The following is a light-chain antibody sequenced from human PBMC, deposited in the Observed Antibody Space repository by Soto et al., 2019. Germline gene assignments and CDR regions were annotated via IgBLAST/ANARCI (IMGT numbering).Light chain of an antibody. V-gene: IGKV1-27*01. CDR2: GAS. Sequence: DFQMTQSPSSLSASVGDRVTITCRAIQDINNYLAWYQQKPGKVPKLLIYGASTLQSGVPSRFSGSGSGTDFTLTINSLQPEDVATYYYQKYNSAPFTFGPGTKVDIK. CDR1: QDINNY. J-gene: IGKJ3*01. CDR3: QKYNSAPFT.